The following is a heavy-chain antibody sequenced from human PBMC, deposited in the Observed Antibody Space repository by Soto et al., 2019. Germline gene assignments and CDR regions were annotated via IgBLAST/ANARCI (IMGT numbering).Heavy chain of an antibody. CDR2: ISGSGGST. D-gene: IGHD1-1*01. V-gene: IGHV3-23*01. CDR1: GFTFSSYA. J-gene: IGHJ4*02. Sequence: EVQLLESGGGLVQPGGSLRLSCAASGFTFSSYAMSWVRQAPGKGLEWVSAISGSGGSTYYADSVKGRFTISRDNSKNTLYLQMNSMRAEDTAVYYCEKDLLDLTWYGETFAYWGQGTLVTVSS. CDR3: EKDLLDLTWYGETFAY.